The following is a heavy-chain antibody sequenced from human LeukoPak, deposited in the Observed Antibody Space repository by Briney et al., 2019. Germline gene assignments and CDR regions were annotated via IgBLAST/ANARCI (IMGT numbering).Heavy chain of an antibody. Sequence: SETLSLTCNVSGASVSDYYWSWIRQSAGKGLEWIGRIYATETDFNPSLKSRLTMSIDTSKNQFSLKLRSVTAADTGVYYCARHQGWLQWEYWGQGTLVTVSS. V-gene: IGHV4-4*07. J-gene: IGHJ4*02. CDR3: ARHQGWLQWEY. CDR1: GASVSDYY. CDR2: IYATET. D-gene: IGHD5-24*01.